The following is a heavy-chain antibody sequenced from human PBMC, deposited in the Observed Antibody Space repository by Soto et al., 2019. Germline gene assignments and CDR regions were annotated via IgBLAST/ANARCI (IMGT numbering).Heavy chain of an antibody. D-gene: IGHD5-12*01. J-gene: IGHJ6*02. CDR1: GFTFDDYA. Sequence: PVGSLRLSCAASGFTFDDYAMHWVRQAPGKGLEWVSGISWNSGSIGYADSVKGRFTISRDNAKNSLYLQMNSLRAEDTALYYCAKDMRDIVATIKGPHYGMGVWGQGTTVTVSS. CDR3: AKDMRDIVATIKGPHYGMGV. CDR2: ISWNSGSI. V-gene: IGHV3-9*01.